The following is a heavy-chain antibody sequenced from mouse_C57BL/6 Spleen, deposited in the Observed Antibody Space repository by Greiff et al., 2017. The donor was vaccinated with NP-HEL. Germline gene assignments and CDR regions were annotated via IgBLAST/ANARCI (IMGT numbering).Heavy chain of an antibody. CDR1: GFTFSDYY. D-gene: IGHD3-1*01. CDR2: INYDGSST. J-gene: IGHJ2*01. V-gene: IGHV5-16*01. Sequence: EVKLVESEGGLVQPGSSMKLSCTASGFTFSDYYMAWVRQVPEKGLEWVANINYDGSSTYYLDSLKSRFIISRDNAKNILYLQMSSLKSEDTATYYCARHSYFDYWGQGTTLTVSS. CDR3: ARHSYFDY.